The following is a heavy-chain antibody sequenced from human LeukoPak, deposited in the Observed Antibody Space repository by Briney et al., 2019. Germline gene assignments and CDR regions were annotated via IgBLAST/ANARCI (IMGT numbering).Heavy chain of an antibody. CDR1: AFTISSYG. CDR2: ISGSGGST. V-gene: IGHV3-23*01. CDR3: AKGPQLGRCFHPES. D-gene: IGHD1-14*01. Sequence: GGSLRLSCAASAFTISSYGMTWVRQAPGKGLEWVALISGSGGSTYYADSVKGRFTISRDNSKNTVYLQMNSLRAADTAVYYCAKGPQLGRCFHPESWGQGTLVTVSS. J-gene: IGHJ5*02.